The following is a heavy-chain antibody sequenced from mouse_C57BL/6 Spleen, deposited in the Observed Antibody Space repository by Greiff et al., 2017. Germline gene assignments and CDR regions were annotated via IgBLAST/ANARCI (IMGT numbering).Heavy chain of an antibody. V-gene: IGHV1-50*01. Sequence: QVQLQQPGAELVKPGASVKLSCKASGYTFTSYWMQWVKQRPGQGLEWIGEIDPSDSYTNYNPKFKGKATLTVDPASRTAYMQRSSLTSEDTAVYYWAIYCGSSYYYAMEYRGQGTSVTVA. CDR1: GYTFTSYW. CDR3: AIYCGSSYYYAMEY. CDR2: IDPSDSYT. D-gene: IGHD1-1*01. J-gene: IGHJ4*01.